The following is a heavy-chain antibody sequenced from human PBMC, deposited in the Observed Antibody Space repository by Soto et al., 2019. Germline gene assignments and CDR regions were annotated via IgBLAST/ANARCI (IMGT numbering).Heavy chain of an antibody. J-gene: IGHJ6*02. CDR1: GYTFTRYY. D-gene: IGHD3-3*01. CDR3: ARDFRTSPMFGVSRVSGIDV. CDR2: INPSGVST. V-gene: IGHV1-46*01. Sequence: QVQLVQSGAEVKKPGASVKVSCKSSGYTFTRYYVHWVRQAPGQGLEWMGVINPSGVSTRYAQKFQGRVTMSRDTSTSTVDIERSRLRSEDTAVYYCARDFRTSPMFGVSRVSGIDVWGQGTTVTVSS.